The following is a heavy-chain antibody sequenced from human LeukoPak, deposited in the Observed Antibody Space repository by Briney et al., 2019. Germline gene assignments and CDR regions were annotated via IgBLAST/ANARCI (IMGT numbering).Heavy chain of an antibody. CDR3: ARSYYGDHYMDV. V-gene: IGHV1-69*05. CDR1: GGTFSSYA. Sequence: SVKVSCKASGGTFSSYAISWVRQAPGQGLEWRGRIIPTFGTANYAQKFQGRVTITTDESTSTAYMELSSLRSEDTAVYYCARSYYGDHYMDVWGKGTTVTVSS. J-gene: IGHJ6*03. CDR2: IIPTFGTA. D-gene: IGHD4-17*01.